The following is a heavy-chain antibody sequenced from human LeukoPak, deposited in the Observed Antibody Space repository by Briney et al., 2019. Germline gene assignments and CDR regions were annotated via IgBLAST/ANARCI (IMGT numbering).Heavy chain of an antibody. CDR1: GFTFSDYY. J-gene: IGHJ4*02. CDR2: INHSGST. CDR3: ARGSRQQLVRSDYFDY. Sequence: GSLRLSCAVSGFTFSDYYMSWIRQPPGKGLEWIGEINHSGSTNYNPTLKSRVTISVDTSKNQFSLKLSSVTAADTGVYYCARGSRQQLVRSDYFDYWGQGTLVTGSS. D-gene: IGHD6-13*01. V-gene: IGHV4-34*01.